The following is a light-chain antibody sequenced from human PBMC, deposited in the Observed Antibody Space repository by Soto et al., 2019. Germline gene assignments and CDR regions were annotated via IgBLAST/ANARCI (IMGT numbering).Light chain of an antibody. CDR2: GAS. Sequence: EIVLTQSPATLSLSPVERATLSCVASQSVSSSYLAWYQQKPGQAPRLLIYGASTRATGIPARFSGSGSGTEFTLTISSLQSEDFAVYYCQQYNNWPFTFGPGTKVDIK. J-gene: IGKJ3*01. CDR1: QSVSSSY. CDR3: QQYNNWPFT. V-gene: IGKV3-15*01.